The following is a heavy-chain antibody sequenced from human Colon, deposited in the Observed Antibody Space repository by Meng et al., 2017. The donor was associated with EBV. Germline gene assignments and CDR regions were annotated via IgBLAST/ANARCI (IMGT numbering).Heavy chain of an antibody. CDR2: IYYSGNT. J-gene: IGHJ5*02. CDR1: GGSITNGSYY. D-gene: IGHD3-10*01. CDR3: ATTKYDSGSYKWFDT. V-gene: IGHV4-39*07. Sequence: QLQLQESGPGLVKPSETLALTCTVSGGSITNGSYYWGWIRQPPGKGLEWIGNIYYSGNTYYNPSLKSRVTISVDTSKNQFSLKLSSVTAADTALYYCATTKYDSGSYKWFDTWGQGPLVTVDS.